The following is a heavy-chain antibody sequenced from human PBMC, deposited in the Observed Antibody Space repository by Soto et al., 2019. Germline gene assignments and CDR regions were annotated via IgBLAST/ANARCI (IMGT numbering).Heavy chain of an antibody. CDR2: IYYSGST. Sequence: LPETLSLTCTVSGGSISSSSYYCGWIRQPPGKGLEWIGSIYYSGSTYYNPSLKSRVTISVDTSKNQFSLKLSSVTAADTAVYYCARHRYVDTAMVRRNWFDPWGQGTLVTVSS. CDR3: ARHRYVDTAMVRRNWFDP. CDR1: GGSISSSSYY. D-gene: IGHD5-18*01. J-gene: IGHJ5*02. V-gene: IGHV4-39*01.